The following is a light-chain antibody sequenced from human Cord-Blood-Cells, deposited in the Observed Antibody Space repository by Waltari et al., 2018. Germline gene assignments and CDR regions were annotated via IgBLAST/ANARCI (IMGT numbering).Light chain of an antibody. CDR1: SSDVGGYNY. J-gene: IGLJ1*01. CDR2: DVS. Sequence: QSALTQPRSVSGSPGQSVTISCTGTSSDVGGYNYVSWYQQHPGKAPKLMIYDVSKRPSGVPDRFSVSKSGNTASLTISGLQAEDEADYYCCSYAGSYRNVFGTGTKVTVL. V-gene: IGLV2-11*01. CDR3: CSYAGSYRNV.